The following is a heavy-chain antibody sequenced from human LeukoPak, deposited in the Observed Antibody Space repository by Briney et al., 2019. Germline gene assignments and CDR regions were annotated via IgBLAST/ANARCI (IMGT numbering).Heavy chain of an antibody. J-gene: IGHJ4*02. CDR3: AREDADYTFSFDF. CDR1: GGTFSSYA. D-gene: IGHD4-17*01. CDR2: IIPIFGTA. V-gene: IGHV1-69*13. Sequence: SVKVSCKASGGTFSSYAISWVRQAPGQGLEWMGGIIPIFGTANYAQKFQGRVTITADESTSTAYMELSSLRSEDTAVYYCAREDADYTFSFDFWGQGTLVTVSS.